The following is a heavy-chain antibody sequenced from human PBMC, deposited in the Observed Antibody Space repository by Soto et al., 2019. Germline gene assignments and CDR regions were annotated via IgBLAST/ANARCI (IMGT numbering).Heavy chain of an antibody. D-gene: IGHD5-12*01. V-gene: IGHV1-69*01. CDR1: EDIFGSSG. CDR3: AKGVTGEAATTGPLDL. CDR2: IIPVFGTT. J-gene: IGHJ4*02. Sequence: QAQVVQSGPEVAKPGSSVKVSCKASEDIFGSSGFSWVRQAPGLGLEWMGGIIPVFGTTEYAEKFRGRVTISADDAKRTVYMELDSLTSDDTAVYYCAKGVTGEAATTGPLDLWGQGTLVTVSS.